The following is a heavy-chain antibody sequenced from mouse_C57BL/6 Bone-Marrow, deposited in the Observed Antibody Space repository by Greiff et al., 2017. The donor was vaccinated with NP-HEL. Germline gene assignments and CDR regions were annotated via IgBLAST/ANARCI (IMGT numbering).Heavy chain of an antibody. CDR3: ARREEVFITTVVVPFDY. D-gene: IGHD1-1*01. J-gene: IGHJ2*01. Sequence: QVQLKESGAELMKPGASVKLSCKATGYTFTGYWIEWVKQRPGHGLEWIGEILPGSGSTNYNEKFKGKATFTADTSSNTAYMQLSSLTTEDSAIYYCARREEVFITTVVVPFDYWGQGTTLTVSS. CDR2: ILPGSGST. V-gene: IGHV1-9*01. CDR1: GYTFTGYW.